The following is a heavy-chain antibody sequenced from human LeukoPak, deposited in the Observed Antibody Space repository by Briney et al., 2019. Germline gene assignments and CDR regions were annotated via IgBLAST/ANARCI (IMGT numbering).Heavy chain of an antibody. J-gene: IGHJ4*02. D-gene: IGHD5-18*01. CDR1: GFTFSSYG. V-gene: IGHV3-30*02. CDR3: AKDSDMGYSYGYSYFDY. Sequence: GGSLRLSCAASGFTFSSYGMHWVRQAPGKGLEWVAFIRYDGSNKYYADSVKGRFTISRDNSKNTLYLQMNSLRAEDTAVYYCAKDSDMGYSYGYSYFDYWGQGTLVTVSS. CDR2: IRYDGSNK.